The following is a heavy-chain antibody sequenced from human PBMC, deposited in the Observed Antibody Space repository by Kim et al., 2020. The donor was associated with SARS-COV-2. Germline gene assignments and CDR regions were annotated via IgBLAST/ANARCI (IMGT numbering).Heavy chain of an antibody. D-gene: IGHD3-16*02. J-gene: IGHJ4*02. Sequence: SGKGRLTISRANAKNSLYLQMNSLRAEDTAVYYCASEVYDYVWGSYREFDYWGQGTLVTVSS. V-gene: IGHV3-21*01. CDR3: ASEVYDYVWGSYREFDY.